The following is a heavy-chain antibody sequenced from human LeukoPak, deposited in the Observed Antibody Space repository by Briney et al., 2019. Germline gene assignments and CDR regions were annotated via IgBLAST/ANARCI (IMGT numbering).Heavy chain of an antibody. Sequence: GGSLRLSCAASGFTFRSYWMTWVRQAPGKGLEWVAHIKQDGSEKYYVDSLKGRFTVSRDNGKNSLYLQLNSLRAEDMAVYYCARDKGNVEMATDYWGQGTLVTVSS. D-gene: IGHD5-24*01. V-gene: IGHV3-7*01. J-gene: IGHJ4*02. CDR1: GFTFRSYW. CDR2: IKQDGSEK. CDR3: ARDKGNVEMATDY.